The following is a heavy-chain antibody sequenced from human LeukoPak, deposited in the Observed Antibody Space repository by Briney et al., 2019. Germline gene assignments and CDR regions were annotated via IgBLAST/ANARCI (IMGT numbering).Heavy chain of an antibody. V-gene: IGHV3-33*01. Sequence: GGSLRLSCAASGFTFSSYGMHWVRQAPGKGLEWVAVIWYDGSNKYYAGSVKGRFTISRDNSKNTLYLQMNSLRAEDTAVYYCARRGYCSGGSCYSFDYWGQGTLVTVSS. CDR3: ARRGYCSGGSCYSFDY. D-gene: IGHD2-15*01. CDR2: IWYDGSNK. CDR1: GFTFSSYG. J-gene: IGHJ4*02.